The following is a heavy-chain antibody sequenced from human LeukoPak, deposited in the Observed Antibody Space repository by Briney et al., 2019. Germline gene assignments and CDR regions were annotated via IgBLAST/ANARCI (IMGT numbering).Heavy chain of an antibody. CDR3: ARDNRGGSYYPFDY. CDR1: GYTFTSYY. V-gene: IGHV1-18*04. Sequence: ASVKVSCKASGYTFTSYYLHWVRQAPGQGLEWMGWISAYNGNTNYAQKLQGRVTMTTDTSTSTAYMELRSLRSDDTAVYYCARDNRGGSYYPFDYWGQGTLVTVSS. D-gene: IGHD1-26*01. CDR2: ISAYNGNT. J-gene: IGHJ4*02.